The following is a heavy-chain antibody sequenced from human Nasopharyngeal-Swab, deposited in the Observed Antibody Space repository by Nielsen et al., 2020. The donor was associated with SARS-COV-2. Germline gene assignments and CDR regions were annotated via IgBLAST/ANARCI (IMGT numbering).Heavy chain of an antibody. Sequence: GESLKISCTASGFTFGDYAMSWVRQAPGKGLEWVSGISDNGANTYYADSVKGRFTISKDMSKNTLYLQMNSLRAEDTAVYFCAKGQQWLDELDYWGQGTLVTVSS. J-gene: IGHJ4*02. V-gene: IGHV3-23*01. CDR3: AKGQQWLDELDY. CDR2: ISDNGANT. D-gene: IGHD6-19*01. CDR1: GFTFGDYA.